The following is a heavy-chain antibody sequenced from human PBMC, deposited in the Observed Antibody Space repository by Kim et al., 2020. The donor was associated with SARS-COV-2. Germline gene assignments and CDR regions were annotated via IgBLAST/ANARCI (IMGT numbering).Heavy chain of an antibody. V-gene: IGHV3-48*02. Sequence: GGSLRLSCAASGFTFSSYSMNWVRQAQGKGLGGVSYIRSSIRTISYADFVKGRFTISRDNAKNSLYLQMNSLRDEDTAVYYCARDSGSSGWWYYYGMDVWGQGTTVTVSS. CDR2: IRSSIRTI. CDR3: ARDSGSSGWWYYYGMDV. CDR1: GFTFSSYS. J-gene: IGHJ6*02. D-gene: IGHD6-19*01.